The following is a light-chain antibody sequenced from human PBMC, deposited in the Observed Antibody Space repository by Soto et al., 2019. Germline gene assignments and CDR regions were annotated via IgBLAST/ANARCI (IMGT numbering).Light chain of an antibody. J-gene: IGLJ2*01. CDR3: CSYAGSSTYVI. CDR2: EGT. Sequence: QSALTQPASVFGSPGQSLTISCTGTSSDVGSYNLVSWYQLHPGKAPKFIIYEGTKRPSGVSNRFSGSKSGNTASLTISGLQAEDEGDYYCCSYAGSSTYVIFGGGTKLTVL. V-gene: IGLV2-23*01. CDR1: SSDVGSYNL.